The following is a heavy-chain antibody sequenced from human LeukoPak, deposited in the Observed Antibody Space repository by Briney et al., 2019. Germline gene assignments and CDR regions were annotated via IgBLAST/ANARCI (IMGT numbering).Heavy chain of an antibody. D-gene: IGHD1-26*01. CDR3: ARVKQIVGATVFDY. Sequence: TSETLSLTCTVSGGSISGHHWRWIRQPPGKGLEWIGDIYYSRTTNFNPSLKSRLTISVDTSKNHFSLNLTSVTAADTAVYYCARVKQIVGATVFDYWGQGTLVSVSS. CDR2: IYYSRTT. J-gene: IGHJ4*02. V-gene: IGHV4-59*11. CDR1: GGSISGHH.